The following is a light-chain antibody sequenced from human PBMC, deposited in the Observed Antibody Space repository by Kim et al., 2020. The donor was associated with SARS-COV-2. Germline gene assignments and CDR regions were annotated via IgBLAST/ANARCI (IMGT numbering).Light chain of an antibody. Sequence: LGQTVRSTCQGDSLRSYYASWYQQKPGQAPVLVIYGKNNRPSGIPDRFSGSSSGNTASLTITGAQAEDEADYYCNSRDSSGNHLVFGGGTKLTVL. V-gene: IGLV3-19*01. J-gene: IGLJ2*01. CDR1: SLRSYY. CDR3: NSRDSSGNHLV. CDR2: GKN.